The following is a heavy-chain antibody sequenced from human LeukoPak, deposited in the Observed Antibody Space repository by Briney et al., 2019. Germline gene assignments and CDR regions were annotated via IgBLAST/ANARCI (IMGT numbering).Heavy chain of an antibody. CDR1: GYTFTSYG. J-gene: IGHJ4*02. D-gene: IGHD2-2*01. CDR2: ISAYNGNT. V-gene: IGHV1-18*01. Sequence: ASVKVSCKASGYTFTSYGISWVRQAPGQGLEWMGWISAYNGNTNYAQKLQGRVTMTTDTSTSTAYMELRSLRSDDTAVYYCAIRRCSSTSCPEDYWGQGTLVTVSS. CDR3: AIRRCSSTSCPEDY.